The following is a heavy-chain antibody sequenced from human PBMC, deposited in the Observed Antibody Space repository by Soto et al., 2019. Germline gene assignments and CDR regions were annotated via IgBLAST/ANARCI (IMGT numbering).Heavy chain of an antibody. J-gene: IGHJ1*01. CDR2: ISGSGGRT. Sequence: EVQLLESGGGLVQPGGSLRLSCAASGFTFSSYAMSWVRQATGMGLEWVSAISGSGGRTHYADSVKGRFTISRDNPKNRLYLQRNSMSAEDTAVYYCAKDRGGMILVVLVPCQHWGQGTLVTVSS. D-gene: IGHD3-22*01. CDR1: GFTFSSYA. V-gene: IGHV3-23*01. CDR3: AKDRGGMILVVLVPCQH.